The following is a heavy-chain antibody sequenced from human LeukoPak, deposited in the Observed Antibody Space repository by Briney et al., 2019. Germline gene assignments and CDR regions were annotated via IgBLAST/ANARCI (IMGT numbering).Heavy chain of an antibody. CDR3: AKGYYGSGGIDY. CDR2: ISWNSGSI. CDR1: GFTFDDYA. D-gene: IGHD3-10*01. Sequence: GRSLRLSCAASGFTFDDYAMHWVRQAPGKGLEWVSGISWNSGSIGYADSVKGRFTISRDNARNSLYLQMNNLRAEDMALYYCAKGYYGSGGIDYWGQGTLVTVSS. V-gene: IGHV3-9*03. J-gene: IGHJ4*02.